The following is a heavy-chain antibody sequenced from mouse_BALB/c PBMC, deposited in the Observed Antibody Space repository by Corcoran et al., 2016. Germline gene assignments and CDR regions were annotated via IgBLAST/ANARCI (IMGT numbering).Heavy chain of an antibody. CDR1: GFNIKDTY. J-gene: IGHJ2*01. CDR2: IDPANGNT. Sequence: EVQLQQSGAELVKPGASVKLSCTASGFNIKDTYMHWVKQRPEQGLEWIGRIDPANGNTKYDPKFQGKATITADTSSNTAYLQLSSLTSEDTAVYYCARRGTTVVATDYWGQGTTLTVSS. D-gene: IGHD1-1*01. CDR3: ARRGTTVVATDY. V-gene: IGHV14-3*02.